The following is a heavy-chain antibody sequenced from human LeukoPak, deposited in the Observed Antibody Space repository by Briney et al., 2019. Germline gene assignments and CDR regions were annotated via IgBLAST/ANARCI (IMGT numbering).Heavy chain of an antibody. V-gene: IGHV3-30*18. D-gene: IGHD1/OR15-1a*01. Sequence: GGSLRLSCAASGFTFSSYGMHWVRQAPGKGLEWVAVISYDGSNKYHADSVKGRFTISRDNSKNTLYLQMNSLRAEDTAVYYCAKDGGKYTWNSLDYWGQGTLVTVSS. J-gene: IGHJ4*02. CDR2: ISYDGSNK. CDR3: AKDGGKYTWNSLDY. CDR1: GFTFSSYG.